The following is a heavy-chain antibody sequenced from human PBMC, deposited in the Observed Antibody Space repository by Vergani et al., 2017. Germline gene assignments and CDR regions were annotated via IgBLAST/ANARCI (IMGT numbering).Heavy chain of an antibody. CDR2: TWYDGNNK. CDR1: GFTFNQYG. D-gene: IGHD1-14*01. J-gene: IGHJ5*02. CDR3: ARDLRLLYNRFDP. Sequence: QVQLVESGGGVVQPGRSLRLSRAASGFTFNQYGMHWVRQAPGKGLEWVAVTWYDGNNKQYADSVKGRFTISRDNSKSTMYLQMNSLRDEDTGVYYCARDLRLLYNRFDPWGQGTLVTGSS. V-gene: IGHV3-33*01.